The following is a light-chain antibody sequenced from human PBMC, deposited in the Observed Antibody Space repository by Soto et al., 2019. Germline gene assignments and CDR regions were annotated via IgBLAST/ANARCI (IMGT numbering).Light chain of an antibody. CDR3: SSSTNTNTVV. CDR2: NVN. V-gene: IGLV2-14*03. Sequence: QSALTQVASVSGSPGQSITISCTGTSSDVGGYDYASRYQQHPGKAPKLMINNVNYRPSVVSYRFSDSKSGDTASLTISGIHADDEDNYYCSSSTNTNTVVFGGGTKLTVL. J-gene: IGLJ2*01. CDR1: SSDVGGYDY.